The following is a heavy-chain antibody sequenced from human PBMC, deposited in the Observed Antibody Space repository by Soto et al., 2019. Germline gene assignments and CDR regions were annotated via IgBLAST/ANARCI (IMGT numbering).Heavy chain of an antibody. V-gene: IGHV3-15*07. J-gene: IGHJ4*02. Sequence: EVQLVESGGGLVEPGGSLRLSCAASGFTFNGAWMNWVRQGPGKGLEWVSRVKSKVDGETIDYAAPVKGRFTISRDDSRNTVYLQMNSLTTEDTAMYYCAADLPDWGAYAFDYWGQGALVTVSS. CDR3: AADLPDWGAYAFDY. CDR1: GFTFNGAW. CDR2: VKSKVDGETI. D-gene: IGHD3-16*01.